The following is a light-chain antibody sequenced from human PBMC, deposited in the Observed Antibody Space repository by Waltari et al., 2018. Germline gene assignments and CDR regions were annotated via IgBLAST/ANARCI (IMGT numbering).Light chain of an antibody. V-gene: IGLV1-44*01. CDR2: DDN. Sequence: QSVLTQPPSASGTPGQRVTFFCSGTTSNVGTNTVKRYQQLPGTAPKLLIFDDNQRSSGVPDRFSGSRSGTSASLAINGLQSEDEADYYCSAWDDSLRGPAFGGGTKLTVL. CDR3: SAWDDSLRGPA. CDR1: TSNVGTNT. J-gene: IGLJ2*01.